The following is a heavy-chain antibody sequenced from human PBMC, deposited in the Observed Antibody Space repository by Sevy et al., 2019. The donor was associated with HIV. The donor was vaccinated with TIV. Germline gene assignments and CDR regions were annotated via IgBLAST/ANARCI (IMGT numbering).Heavy chain of an antibody. Sequence: GGSLRLSCAASGFTFSSYAMSWVRQAPGKGLEWVSAISGSGGSTYYADSVKGRFTISRDNSKNQLYLQMNSLRAEDTAVYYCAKHGIVVTRVGYFDYWGQGTLVTVSS. D-gene: IGHD6-19*01. J-gene: IGHJ4*02. V-gene: IGHV3-23*01. CDR3: AKHGIVVTRVGYFDY. CDR2: ISGSGGST. CDR1: GFTFSSYA.